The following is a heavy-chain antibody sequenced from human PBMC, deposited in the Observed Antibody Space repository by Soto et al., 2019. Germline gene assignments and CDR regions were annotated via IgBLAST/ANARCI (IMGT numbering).Heavy chain of an antibody. CDR2: ISYDGSNT. D-gene: IGHD1-26*01. V-gene: IGHV3-30*18. Sequence: QVQLVESGGGVVQPGRSLRLSCAASGFTFSSYGMHWVRQAPGKGLAWVAIISYDGSNTYYADSVKGRFTISRDNSKKPLYLQMTSLRAEDTSVYYCAKEGGLSGSYYISSSYYFDYWGQGTLVTVSS. J-gene: IGHJ4*02. CDR3: AKEGGLSGSYYISSSYYFDY. CDR1: GFTFSSYG.